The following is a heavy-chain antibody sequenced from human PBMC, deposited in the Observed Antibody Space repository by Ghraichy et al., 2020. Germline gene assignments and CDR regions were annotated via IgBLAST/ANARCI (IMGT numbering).Heavy chain of an antibody. J-gene: IGHJ6*02. CDR1: GGSISSSSYY. CDR2: IYYSGST. Sequence: TLSLTCTVSGGSISSSSYYWGWIRQPPGKGLEWIGSIYYSGSTYYNPSLKSRVTISVDTSKNQFSLKLSSVTAADTAVYYCARHGYSSSWGLGMDVWGQGTTVTVSS. CDR3: ARHGYSSSWGLGMDV. D-gene: IGHD6-13*01. V-gene: IGHV4-39*01.